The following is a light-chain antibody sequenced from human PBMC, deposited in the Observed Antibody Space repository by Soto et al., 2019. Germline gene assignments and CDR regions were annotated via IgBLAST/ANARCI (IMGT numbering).Light chain of an antibody. CDR2: GAS. CDR3: QQYNNWPRT. Sequence: EIVMTQSPATLSVSPGERATLSCRASQSVSSNLAWYQQKPGQATRLLIYGASTRATGIPARFSGSGSGTEFTLTISSRQSEEFAVYYCQQYNNWPRTFGQGTKVEIK. CDR1: QSVSSN. J-gene: IGKJ1*01. V-gene: IGKV3-15*01.